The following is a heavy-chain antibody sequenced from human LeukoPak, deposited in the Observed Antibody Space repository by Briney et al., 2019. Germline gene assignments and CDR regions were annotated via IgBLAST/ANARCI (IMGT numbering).Heavy chain of an antibody. CDR1: GFTFSSYA. D-gene: IGHD2-2*01. V-gene: IGHV3-30-3*01. CDR3: ARDQYQSFQYYYYGMDV. CDR2: ISYDGSNK. Sequence: PGGSLRLSCAASGFTFSSYAIHWVRQAPGKGLEWVAVISYDGSNKYYADSVKGRFTISRDNSKNTLYLQMNSLRAEDTAVYYCARDQYQSFQYYYYGMDVWGQGTTVTVSS. J-gene: IGHJ6*02.